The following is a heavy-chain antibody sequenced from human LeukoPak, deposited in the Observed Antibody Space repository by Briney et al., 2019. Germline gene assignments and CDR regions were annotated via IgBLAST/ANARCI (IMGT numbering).Heavy chain of an antibody. CDR3: ARDSVFLESGYLHRMGYYYYMDV. CDR2: INPSGGST. V-gene: IGHV1-46*01. J-gene: IGHJ6*03. Sequence: GASVKVSCKASGYTFTSYYMHWVRQAPGQGLEWMGTINPSGGSTSYAQKFQGRVTMTRDTSTSTVYMELSSLRSEDTAVYYCARDSVFLESGYLHRMGYYYYMDVWGKGTTVTVSS. CDR1: GYTFTSYY. D-gene: IGHD3-3*01.